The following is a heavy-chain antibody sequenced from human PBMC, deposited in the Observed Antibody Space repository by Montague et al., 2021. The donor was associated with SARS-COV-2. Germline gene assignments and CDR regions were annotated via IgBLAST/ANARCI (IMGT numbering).Heavy chain of an antibody. D-gene: IGHD3-3*01. CDR2: VNHSGST. CDR3: ARGQVTIFGVLIMLPAAGAIDV. J-gene: IGHJ3*01. CDR1: GGSFSGYY. V-gene: IGHV4-34*01. Sequence: SETLSLTCAVYGGSFSGYYWSWIRQPPGKGLEWIGEVNHSGSTNYNPSLKSRVTISVDTSKNQFSLKMNSVSAADTAVYYCARGQVTIFGVLIMLPAAGAIDVWGQGTTVTVS.